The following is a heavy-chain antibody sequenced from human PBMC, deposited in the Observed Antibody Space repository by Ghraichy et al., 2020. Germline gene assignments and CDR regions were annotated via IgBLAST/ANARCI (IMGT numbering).Heavy chain of an antibody. V-gene: IGHV4-30-2*01. Sequence: SETLSLTCAVSGGSISSGGYSWSWIRQPPGKGLEWIGYIYHSGSTYYNPSLKSRVTISVDRSKNQFSLKLSSVTAADTAVYYCAGGNEITGTTGFGWFDPWGQGTLVTVSS. D-gene: IGHD1-20*01. J-gene: IGHJ5*02. CDR3: AGGNEITGTTGFGWFDP. CDR1: GGSISSGGYS. CDR2: IYHSGST.